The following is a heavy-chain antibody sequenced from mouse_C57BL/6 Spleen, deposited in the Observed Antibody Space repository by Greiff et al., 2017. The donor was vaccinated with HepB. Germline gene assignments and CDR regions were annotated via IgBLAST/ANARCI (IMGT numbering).Heavy chain of an antibody. V-gene: IGHV2-2*01. CDR1: GFSLTSYG. CDR3: ASLGDYYAMDY. CDR2: IWGGGST. D-gene: IGHD4-1*01. J-gene: IGHJ4*01. Sequence: QVHVKQSGPGLVQPSQSLSITCTVSGFSLTSYGVHWVRQSPGKGLEWLGVIWGGGSTDYNAAFISRLSISKDNSKSQVFLKMNSLQADDAAIYYCASLGDYYAMDYWGQGTSVTVSS.